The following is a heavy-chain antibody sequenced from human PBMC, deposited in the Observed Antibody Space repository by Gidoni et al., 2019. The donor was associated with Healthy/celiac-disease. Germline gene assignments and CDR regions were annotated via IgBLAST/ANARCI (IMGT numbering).Heavy chain of an antibody. CDR1: VGPFSRSA. D-gene: IGHD3-10*01. J-gene: IGHJ4*02. V-gene: IGHV1-69*01. CDR3: ARSPIWFGELPPPYYFDY. Sequence: QVQLVQSGAEVKKPGSSVNVSCKASVGPFSRSAISWVRQAPGQGIEWMGGIISICGTANYAQKLQGRVTITADESTSTAYMELSSLRSEDTAVYYCARSPIWFGELPPPYYFDYWGQGTLVTVSS. CDR2: IISICGTA.